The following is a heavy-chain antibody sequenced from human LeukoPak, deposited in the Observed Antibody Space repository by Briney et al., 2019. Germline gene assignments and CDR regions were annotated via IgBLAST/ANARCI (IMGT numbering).Heavy chain of an antibody. V-gene: IGHV4-34*01. J-gene: IGHJ4*02. CDR1: GGSFSGYY. D-gene: IGHD3-9*01. CDR3: ATSGGYFDPFDF. CDR2: INHSGST. Sequence: SETLSLTCAVYGGSFSGYYWSWIRQPPGKGLEWIGEINHSGSTNYNPSLKSRVTISVDTSKNQFSLKLNSVTAADTAVYYCATSGGYFDPFDFWGQGTLVTVSS.